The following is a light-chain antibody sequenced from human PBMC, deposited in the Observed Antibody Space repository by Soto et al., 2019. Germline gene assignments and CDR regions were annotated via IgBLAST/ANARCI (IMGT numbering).Light chain of an antibody. Sequence: ILMTQSPATLSVSQGERATLSCRASQSVSNNLAWYQQKPGQAPRLLIYDASTRATGIPARFSGSGSGTEFTLTISGLQSEDFAVYYCQQYNNWPPRTFGQGTKVEIK. CDR1: QSVSNN. J-gene: IGKJ1*01. V-gene: IGKV3-15*01. CDR2: DAS. CDR3: QQYNNWPPRT.